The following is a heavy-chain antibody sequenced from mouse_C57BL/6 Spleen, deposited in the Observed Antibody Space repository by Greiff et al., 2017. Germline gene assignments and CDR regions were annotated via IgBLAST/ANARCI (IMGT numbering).Heavy chain of an antibody. CDR3: AREDYDAMDY. Sequence: EVMLVESGGGLVKPGGSLKLSCAASGFTFSSYAMSWVRQTPEKRLEWVATISDGGSYTYYPDNVKGRFTISRDNAKNNLYLQMSHLKSEDTAMHYCAREDYDAMDYWGQGTSVTVSS. V-gene: IGHV5-4*01. CDR2: ISDGGSYT. CDR1: GFTFSSYA. J-gene: IGHJ4*01.